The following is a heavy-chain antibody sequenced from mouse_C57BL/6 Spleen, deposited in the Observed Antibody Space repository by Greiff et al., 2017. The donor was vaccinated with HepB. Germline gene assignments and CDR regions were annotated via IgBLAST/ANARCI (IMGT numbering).Heavy chain of an antibody. J-gene: IGHJ3*01. CDR1: GFTFSNYW. CDR2: IRLKSDNYAT. Sequence: EVKLQESGGGLVQPGGSMKLSCVASGFTFSNYWMNWVRQSPEKGLEWVAQIRLKSDNYATHYAESVKGRFTISRDDSKSSVYLQMNNLRAEDTGIYYCTDFYYGSTWFAYWGQGTLVTVSA. CDR3: TDFYYGSTWFAY. D-gene: IGHD1-1*01. V-gene: IGHV6-3*01.